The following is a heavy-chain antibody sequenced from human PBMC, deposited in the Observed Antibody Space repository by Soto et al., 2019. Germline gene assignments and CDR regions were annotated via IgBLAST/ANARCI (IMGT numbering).Heavy chain of an antibody. V-gene: IGHV4-59*01. J-gene: IGHJ1*01. D-gene: IGHD2-15*01. CDR3: ARAFGYCSGGSCYSVEYFQH. CDR2: IYYSGST. CDR1: GGSISSYY. Sequence: SETLSVTCTVAGGSISSYYLSWIRQPPGKGLEWIGYIYYSGSTNYNPSLKSRVTISVDTSKNQFSLKLSSVTAADTAVYYCARAFGYCSGGSCYSVEYFQHWGQGTLVTVSS.